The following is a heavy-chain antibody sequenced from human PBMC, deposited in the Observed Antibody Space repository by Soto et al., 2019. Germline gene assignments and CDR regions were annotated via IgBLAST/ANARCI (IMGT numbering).Heavy chain of an antibody. Sequence: QVQLVQSGAEVKKPGASVKVSCKASGYTFTHYGITWVRQAPGQGLEWMGWINSFSGDTNYPQKLQARLTMTTDISTNTVYMELRNLRSDDTAVYYCARDLHSGGKYWYFDIWGRGTLVTVSS. CDR2: INSFSGDT. D-gene: IGHD2-15*01. CDR3: ARDLHSGGKYWYFDI. CDR1: GYTFTHYG. V-gene: IGHV1-18*01. J-gene: IGHJ2*01.